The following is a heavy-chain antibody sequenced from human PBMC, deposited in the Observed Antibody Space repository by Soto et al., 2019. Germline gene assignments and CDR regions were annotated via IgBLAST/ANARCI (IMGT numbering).Heavy chain of an antibody. CDR2: MSGSGGST. J-gene: IGHJ4*02. V-gene: IGHV3-23*01. D-gene: IGHD1-26*01. CDR3: AKLGSGSYYGWYFDY. Sequence: GGSLRLSCAASGFTFSSYAMSWVRQAPGKGLEWVSAMSGSGGSTYYADSVKGRFTISRDNSKNTLYLQMNSLRAEDTAVYYCAKLGSGSYYGWYFDYWGQGTLVTVSS. CDR1: GFTFSSYA.